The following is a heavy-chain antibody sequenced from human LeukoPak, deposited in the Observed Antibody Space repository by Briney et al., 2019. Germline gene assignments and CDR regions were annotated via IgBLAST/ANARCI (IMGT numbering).Heavy chain of an antibody. CDR2: IYYSGST. V-gene: IGHV4-39*07. Sequence: SETLSLTCTVSGGSISSYYWGWIRQPPGKGLEWIGSIYYSGSTYYNPSLKSRVTISVDTSKNQFSLKLSSVTAADTAVYYCAKDPPGRTPDDAFDIWGQGTMVTVSP. J-gene: IGHJ3*02. CDR1: GGSISSYY. D-gene: IGHD1-14*01. CDR3: AKDPPGRTPDDAFDI.